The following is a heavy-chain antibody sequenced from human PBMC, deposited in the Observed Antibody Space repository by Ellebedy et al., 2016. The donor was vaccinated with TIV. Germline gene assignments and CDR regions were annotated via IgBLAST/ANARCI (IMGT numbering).Heavy chain of an antibody. CDR3: ARVAVGIAARPAQDAFDI. J-gene: IGHJ3*02. V-gene: IGHV1-8*02. CDR2: MNPNSGNT. D-gene: IGHD6-6*01. Sequence: ASVKVSXXASGYTFTSYGISWVRQAPGQGLEWMGWMNPNSGNTGYAQKFQGRVTMTRNTSISTAYMELSSLRSEDTAVYYCARVAVGIAARPAQDAFDIWGQGTMVTVSS. CDR1: GYTFTSYG.